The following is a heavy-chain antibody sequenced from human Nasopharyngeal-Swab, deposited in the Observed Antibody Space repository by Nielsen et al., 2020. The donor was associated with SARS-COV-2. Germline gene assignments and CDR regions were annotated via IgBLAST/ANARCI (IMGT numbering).Heavy chain of an antibody. Sequence: ASVKVSCKASGYTFTSYAMNWVRQAPGQGLEWMGWINTNTGNPTYAQGFTGRFFFSLDTSVSTAYLQISSLKAEDTAVYYCATPLGYSISWYWVFDYWCQLTLVTVSS. J-gene: IGHJ4*02. D-gene: IGHD6-13*01. CDR1: GYTFTSYA. V-gene: IGHV7-4-1*02. CDR2: INTNTGNP. CDR3: ATPLGYSISWYWVFDY.